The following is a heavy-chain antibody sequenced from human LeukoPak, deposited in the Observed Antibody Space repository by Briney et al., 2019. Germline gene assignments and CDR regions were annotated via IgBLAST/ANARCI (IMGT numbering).Heavy chain of an antibody. J-gene: IGHJ4*02. CDR3: ARHPATYIAVAGHFDY. Sequence: GGSLRLSCAASGFTFSSYSMNWVRQAPGKGLEWVSSISSSSSYIYYADSVKGRFTISRDNAKNSLYLQMSSLRAEDTAVYYCARHPATYIAVAGHFDYWGQGTLVTVSS. CDR1: GFTFSSYS. CDR2: ISSSSSYI. D-gene: IGHD6-19*01. V-gene: IGHV3-21*01.